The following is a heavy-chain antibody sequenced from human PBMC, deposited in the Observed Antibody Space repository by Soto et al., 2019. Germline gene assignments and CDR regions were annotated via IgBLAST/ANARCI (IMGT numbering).Heavy chain of an antibody. V-gene: IGHV3-74*01. CDR3: AKAYSGYDYGS. Sequence: PGGSLRLGCAASGFTFRSYWMHWVRQAPGKGLVWVSRINSDGSSTTYADSVKGRFTISXXXXXXTXYXQXNXLRAEDTAVYYCAKAYSGYDYGSWGQGA. CDR1: GFTFRSYW. J-gene: IGHJ5*02. D-gene: IGHD5-12*01. CDR2: INSDGSST.